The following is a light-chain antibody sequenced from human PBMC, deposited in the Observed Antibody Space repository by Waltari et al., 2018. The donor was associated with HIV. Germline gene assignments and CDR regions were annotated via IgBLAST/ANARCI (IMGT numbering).Light chain of an antibody. CDR2: MND. J-gene: IGLJ2*01. V-gene: IGLV1-47*01. Sequence: QSVVTQPPSASGPPGQRVTISCSGGGSNIGTYSVNWYQHVPGTAPKLLIYMNDQRPSGVPGRFSGSQSGTSASLAISGLQYDDEADYYCAVWDDSLGGAVFGGGTKLTVL. CDR3: AVWDDSLGGAV. CDR1: GSNIGTYS.